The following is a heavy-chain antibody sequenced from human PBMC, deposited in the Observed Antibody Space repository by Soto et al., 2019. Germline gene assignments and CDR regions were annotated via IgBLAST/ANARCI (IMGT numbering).Heavy chain of an antibody. D-gene: IGHD3-22*01. CDR1: GGIFGSHG. V-gene: IGHV1-69*01. CDR2: FIPIFRTL. CDR3: VRDRRIYYSDPHDEFVASDYEV. Sequence: QVQLIQSEAEVKKPGSSVRVSCTASGGIFGSHGFSWVRQAPGQRLEWVGGFIPIFRTLTYTEKFQARVRIAADESTNTVYFDLSSLTSEDTAVYYCVRDRRIYYSDPHDEFVASDYEVWGQGTMVSASS. J-gene: IGHJ3*01.